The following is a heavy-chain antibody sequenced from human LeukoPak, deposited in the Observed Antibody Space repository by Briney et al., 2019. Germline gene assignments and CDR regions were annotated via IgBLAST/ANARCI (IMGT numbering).Heavy chain of an antibody. CDR3: ARRAGWQQLVTDYYYMDV. Sequence: SETLSLTRTVSVYSISSGYYWGWTRHRPGEWLEWIGSLYHSGRTYYTPSLKSRDTISVDTSKKQFSLKLSYVAAADTAVDYWARRAGWQQLVTDYYYMDVGGKGTTVTVSS. CDR1: VYSISSGYY. J-gene: IGHJ6*03. V-gene: IGHV4-38-2*02. D-gene: IGHD6-13*01. CDR2: LYHSGRT.